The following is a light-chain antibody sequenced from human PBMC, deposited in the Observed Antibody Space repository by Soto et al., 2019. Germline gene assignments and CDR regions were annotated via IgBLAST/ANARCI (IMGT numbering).Light chain of an antibody. J-gene: IGLJ2*01. CDR1: NSNIGSNT. Sequence: QSVLTQPPSASGPPGQRVTISCSGSNSNIGSNTVNWYQQLPGTAPKLLIYDNNKRPSGVPGRFSDSKSGTSASLAISGLQSEDEADYYCASWDDSLNGVVFGGGTKLTVL. CDR3: ASWDDSLNGVV. V-gene: IGLV1-44*01. CDR2: DNN.